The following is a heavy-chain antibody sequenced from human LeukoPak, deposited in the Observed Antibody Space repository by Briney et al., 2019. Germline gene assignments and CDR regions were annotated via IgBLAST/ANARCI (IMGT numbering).Heavy chain of an antibody. CDR3: ARDRDYISPGDY. CDR2: INAYNGNT. V-gene: IGHV1-18*01. J-gene: IGHJ4*02. Sequence: ASVKVSCKASGYTFTSYGISWVRQAPGQGLEWMGWINAYNGNTNYAQKLQGRVTMTTDTSTSTAYMELRSLRSDDTAVYYCARDRDYISPGDYWGQGTLVTVSS. CDR1: GYTFTSYG. D-gene: IGHD4-11*01.